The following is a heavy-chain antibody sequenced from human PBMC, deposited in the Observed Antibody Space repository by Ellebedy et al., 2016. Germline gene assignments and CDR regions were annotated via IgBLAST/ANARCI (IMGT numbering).Heavy chain of an antibody. V-gene: IGHV3-7*03. J-gene: IGHJ2*01. Sequence: GESLKISCAASGFTFSTSWMSWLRQAPGKGLEWVANIKPDGRETYYVDSVKGRFTISRDNAKNSLHLQMNSLRVEDTAVYYCARDRRYFDLWGRGTLVTVSS. CDR1: GFTFSTSW. CDR3: ARDRRYFDL. CDR2: IKPDGRET.